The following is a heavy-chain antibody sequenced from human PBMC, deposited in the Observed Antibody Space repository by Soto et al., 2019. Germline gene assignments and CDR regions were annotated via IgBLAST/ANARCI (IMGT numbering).Heavy chain of an antibody. V-gene: IGHV3-30-3*01. CDR2: ISYDGSNK. CDR1: GFTFSSYA. Sequence: PGGSLRLSCAASGFTFSSYAMSWVRQAPGKGLEWVAVISYDGSNKYYADSVKGRFTISRDNSKNTLYLQMNSLRAEDTAVYYCARDRWGKLALDYWGQGTLVNVSS. CDR3: ARDRWGKLALDY. D-gene: IGHD6-13*01. J-gene: IGHJ4*02.